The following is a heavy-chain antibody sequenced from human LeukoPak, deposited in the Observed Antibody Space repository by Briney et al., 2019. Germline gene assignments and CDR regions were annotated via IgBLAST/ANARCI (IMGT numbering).Heavy chain of an antibody. Sequence: SETLSLTCTVSGGSISSYYWSWIRQPPGKGLEWIGYIYYSGSTNYNPSLKSRVTISVDTSKNQFSLKLSSVTAADTAVYYCARDLGLPEVVPAAISDYWGQGTLVTVSS. V-gene: IGHV4-59*01. CDR2: IYYSGST. J-gene: IGHJ4*02. CDR1: GGSISSYY. D-gene: IGHD2-2*02. CDR3: ARDLGLPEVVPAAISDY.